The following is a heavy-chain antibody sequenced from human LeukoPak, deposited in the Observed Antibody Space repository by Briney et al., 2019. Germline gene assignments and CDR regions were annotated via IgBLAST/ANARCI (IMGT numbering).Heavy chain of an antibody. CDR2: IYTSGST. CDR1: GGSISSYY. D-gene: IGHD2-15*01. Sequence: PSETLSLTCTVSGGSISSYYWSWIRQPAGKGLEWIGRIYTSGSTNYNPSLKSRVTMSVDTSKNQFSLKLSSVTAADTAVYYCARGVRKGYCSGGSCFTGLEDFDYWGRGTLVTVSS. V-gene: IGHV4-4*07. J-gene: IGHJ4*02. CDR3: ARGVRKGYCSGGSCFTGLEDFDY.